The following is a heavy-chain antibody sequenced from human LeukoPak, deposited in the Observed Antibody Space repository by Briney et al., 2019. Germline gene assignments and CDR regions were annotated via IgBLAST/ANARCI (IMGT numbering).Heavy chain of an antibody. CDR2: INPSGGST. J-gene: IGHJ5*02. V-gene: IGHV1-46*01. CDR3: ARDQRNWFDP. CDR1: GYTFTDYY. Sequence: ASVKVSCKASGYTFTDYYMHWVRQAPGQGLEWMGIINPSGGSTSYAQKFQGRVTITADKSTSTAYMELSSLRSEDTAVYYCARDQRNWFDPWGQGTLATVSS.